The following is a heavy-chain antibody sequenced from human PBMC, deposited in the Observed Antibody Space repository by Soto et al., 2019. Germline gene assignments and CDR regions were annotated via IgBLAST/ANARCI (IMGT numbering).Heavy chain of an antibody. CDR1: GGTFSSYA. CDR2: IIPIFGTA. V-gene: IGHV1-69*01. J-gene: IGHJ6*02. Sequence: QVQLVQSGAEVKKPGSSVKVSCKAPGGTFSSYAISWVRQAPGQGLEWMGGIIPIFGTAKYAQKFQGRVTITADESTSTVYMELSSLRSEDTAVDYCARSQGGSSSLDIYDYYYYGMDVWGQGTTVTVSS. CDR3: ARSQGGSSSLDIYDYYYYGMDV. D-gene: IGHD2-15*01.